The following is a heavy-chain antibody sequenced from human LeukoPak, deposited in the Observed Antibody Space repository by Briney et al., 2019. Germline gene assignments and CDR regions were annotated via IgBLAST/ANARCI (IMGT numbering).Heavy chain of an antibody. CDR1: GVSISGYY. J-gene: IGHJ4*02. CDR3: ARDRGNYCFDY. D-gene: IGHD3-10*01. V-gene: IGHV4-4*07. Sequence: SETLSLTCTVSGVSISGYYWSWIRRPAGKGLEWIGRIYISRGTDYNPSLRSRVTISVGTSENQFSLKLSSVTAADTAVYYCARDRGNYCFDYWGQGTLVTVSS. CDR2: IYISRGT.